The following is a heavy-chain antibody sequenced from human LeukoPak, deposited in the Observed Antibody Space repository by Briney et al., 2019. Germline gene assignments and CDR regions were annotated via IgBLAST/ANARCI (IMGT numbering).Heavy chain of an antibody. CDR3: ARDGRPLEVAGYEYYFDY. D-gene: IGHD5-12*01. V-gene: IGHV4-4*07. Sequence: SETLSLTCTVSGGSISSYYWSWIRQPAGKGLEWIGRIYTSGSTNYNPSLKSRVTMSVDTSKNQFSLELSSVTAADTAVYYCARDGRPLEVAGYEYYFDYWGQGTLVTVSS. CDR1: GGSISSYY. CDR2: IYTSGST. J-gene: IGHJ4*02.